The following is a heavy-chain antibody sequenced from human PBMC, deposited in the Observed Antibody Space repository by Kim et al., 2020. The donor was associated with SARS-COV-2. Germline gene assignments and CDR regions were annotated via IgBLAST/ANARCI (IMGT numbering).Heavy chain of an antibody. V-gene: IGHV4-61*01. Sequence: SETLSLTCTVSGGSVSSGSYYWSWIRQPPGKGLEWIGYIYYSGSTNYNPSLKSRVTISVDTSKNQFSLKLSSVTAADTAVYYCARGEYSPRYNWFDPWGQGTLVTVSS. J-gene: IGHJ5*02. CDR2: IYYSGST. CDR1: GGSVSSGSYY. D-gene: IGHD6-6*01. CDR3: ARGEYSPRYNWFDP.